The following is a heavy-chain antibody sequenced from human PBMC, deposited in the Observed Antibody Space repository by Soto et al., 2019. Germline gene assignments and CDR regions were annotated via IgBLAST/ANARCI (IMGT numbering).Heavy chain of an antibody. Sequence: QVPLVQSGAEVKKPGASVKVSCKASGYTFTRYAMHWVRQAPGQRLEWMGWINAGNGNTKYSQKFQGRVTISRDTSASTANMELSSLRSDDTAVYYCAGGSENYYYYGMDVWGQGTTVTVSS. V-gene: IGHV1-3*01. J-gene: IGHJ6*02. CDR2: INAGNGNT. CDR1: GYTFTRYA. CDR3: AGGSENYYYYGMDV. D-gene: IGHD3-10*01.